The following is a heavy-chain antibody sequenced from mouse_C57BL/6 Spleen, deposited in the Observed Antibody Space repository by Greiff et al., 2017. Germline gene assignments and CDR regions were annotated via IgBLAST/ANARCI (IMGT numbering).Heavy chain of an antibody. Sequence: QVQLQQSGAELAKPGASVKLSCKASGYTFTSYWMHWVKQRPGQGLEWIGYINPSSGYTKYNQKFKDKATLTADKSSSAAYMQLTSRKYEDSAVYYCANSDRDYWGPGTTLSVSS. V-gene: IGHV1-7*01. CDR1: GYTFTSYW. CDR2: INPSSGYT. J-gene: IGHJ2*01. CDR3: ANSDRDY.